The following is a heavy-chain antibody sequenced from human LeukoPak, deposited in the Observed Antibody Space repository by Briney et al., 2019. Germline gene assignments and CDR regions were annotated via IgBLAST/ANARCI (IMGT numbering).Heavy chain of an antibody. D-gene: IGHD6-19*01. CDR1: GAPFSSYY. Sequence: SETLSLTCTVSGAPFSSYYWNLIRQPPGKGLEWIGYIYYSGTTNYNPSLKSRVTISVDTSKNQFSLKLSSVTAADTAVYYCARDEGGWYGSYFDYWGQGTLVTVSS. CDR2: IYYSGTT. CDR3: ARDEGGWYGSYFDY. V-gene: IGHV4-59*01. J-gene: IGHJ4*02.